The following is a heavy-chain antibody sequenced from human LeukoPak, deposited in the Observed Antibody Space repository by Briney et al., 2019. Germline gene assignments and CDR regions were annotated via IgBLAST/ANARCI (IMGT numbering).Heavy chain of an antibody. CDR3: ARSGTYYYYYYYGMDV. CDR2: IYYSGST. D-gene: IGHD2-21*01. V-gene: IGHV4-39*07. CDR1: GVSISSSSYY. J-gene: IGHJ6*02. Sequence: SETLSLTCTVSGVSISSSSYYWGWIRQPPGKGLEWIGNIYYSGSTYYNSSLKSRVTISVDTSKNQFSLKLSSVTAADTAVYYCARSGTYYYYYYYGMDVWGQGTTVTVSS.